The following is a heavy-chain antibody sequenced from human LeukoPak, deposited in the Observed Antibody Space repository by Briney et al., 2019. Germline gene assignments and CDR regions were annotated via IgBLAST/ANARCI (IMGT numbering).Heavy chain of an antibody. D-gene: IGHD3-3*01. CDR2: ISGSGGST. CDR3: AKQQEWLLNYLNWFDP. CDR1: GFTFSSYA. J-gene: IGHJ5*02. V-gene: IGHV3-23*01. Sequence: GGYLRLSCAASGFTFSSYAMSWVRQAPGKGLEWVSAISGSGGSTYYADSVKGRFTISRDNSKNTLYLQMNSLRAEDTAVYYCAKQQEWLLNYLNWFDPWGQGTLVTVSS.